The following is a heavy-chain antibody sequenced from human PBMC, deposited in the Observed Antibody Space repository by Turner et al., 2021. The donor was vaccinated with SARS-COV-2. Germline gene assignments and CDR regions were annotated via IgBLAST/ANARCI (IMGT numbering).Heavy chain of an antibody. J-gene: IGHJ4*02. D-gene: IGHD3-10*01. V-gene: IGHV3-30*18. CDR3: AKDGAPFLLYFGEPTFYFDY. CDR2: ISYDGSNK. CDR1: GFTFSSYV. Sequence: QVQLVESGGGVVQPGRSLILSCAASGFTFSSYVMHWVRQAPGKGLEWVAVISYDGSNKYYADSVKGRFTISRDNSKNTLYLQMNSLRAEDTAVYYCAKDGAPFLLYFGEPTFYFDYWGQGTLVTVSS.